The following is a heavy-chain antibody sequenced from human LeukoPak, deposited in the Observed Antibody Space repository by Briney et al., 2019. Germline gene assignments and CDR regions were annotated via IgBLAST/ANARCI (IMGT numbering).Heavy chain of an antibody. V-gene: IGHV4-34*08. CDR3: ATSLRYFDWLPCH. CDR2: INHSGST. D-gene: IGHD3-9*01. CDR1: GFTFSSYA. Sequence: GSLRLSCAASGFTFSSYAMSWVRQAPGKGLEWIGEINHSGSTNYNPSLKSRVTISVDTSKNQFSLKLSSVTAADTAVYYCATSLRYFDWLPCHWGQGTLVTVSS. J-gene: IGHJ4*02.